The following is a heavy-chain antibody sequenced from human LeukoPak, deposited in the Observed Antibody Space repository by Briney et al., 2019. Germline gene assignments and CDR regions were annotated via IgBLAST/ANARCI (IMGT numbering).Heavy chain of an antibody. V-gene: IGHV1-2*02. Sequence: ASAKVSCKASGYTFTGYYMHWVRQAPGQGLEWMGWINPNSGGTNYAQKFQGRVTMTRDTSISTAYMELSRLRSDDTAVYYCARDLTYYYDSSGSRNYYYGMDVWGQGTTVTVSS. D-gene: IGHD3-22*01. CDR2: INPNSGGT. CDR1: GYTFTGYY. CDR3: ARDLTYYYDSSGSRNYYYGMDV. J-gene: IGHJ6*02.